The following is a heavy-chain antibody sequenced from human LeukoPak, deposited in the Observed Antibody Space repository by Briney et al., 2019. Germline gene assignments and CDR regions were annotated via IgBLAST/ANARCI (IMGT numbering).Heavy chain of an antibody. D-gene: IGHD3-22*01. V-gene: IGHV3-30*02. CDR1: GFTFSSYG. CDR2: IRNDGSNK. J-gene: IGHJ4*02. CDR3: AKMGRVVITFSQIDY. Sequence: PGGSLRLSCAASGFTFSSYGMHWVRQAPGKGLEWVALIRNDGSNKYYADSVKGRFTISRDNSKNTLYLQMNSLRAEDTAVYYCAKMGRVVITFSQIDYWGQGTLVTVSS.